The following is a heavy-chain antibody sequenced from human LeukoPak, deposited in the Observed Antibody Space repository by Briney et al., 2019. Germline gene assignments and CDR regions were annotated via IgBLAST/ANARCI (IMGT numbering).Heavy chain of an antibody. CDR1: GASIRSNY. J-gene: IGHJ4*02. CDR2: IYSSGST. D-gene: IGHD3-22*01. CDR3: ARGPMTYYYGSSASPPRLNYYFDS. V-gene: IGHV4-4*07. Sequence: PSETLSLTCTVSGASIRSNYWSWTRQPAGQGLEWIGLIYSSGSTNHNPSLNSRVTMSLDTSKNQFSLKLTSVTAADTAVYYCARGPMTYYYGSSASPPRLNYYFDSWGLGTLVTVSS.